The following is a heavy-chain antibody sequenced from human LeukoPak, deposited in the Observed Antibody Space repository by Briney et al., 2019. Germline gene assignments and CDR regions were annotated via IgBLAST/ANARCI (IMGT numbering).Heavy chain of an antibody. D-gene: IGHD1-26*01. CDR3: AKGALKVGATKYYFDY. CDR1: GFTFSSYA. J-gene: IGHJ4*02. Sequence: GGSLRLSCAASGFTFSSYAMSWVRQAPGKGLEWVSAISGSGGSTYYADSVKGRFTISRDNSKNTLYLQMNSLRAEDTAVYYCAKGALKVGATKYYFDYWGQGTLVTVSS. V-gene: IGHV3-23*01. CDR2: ISGSGGST.